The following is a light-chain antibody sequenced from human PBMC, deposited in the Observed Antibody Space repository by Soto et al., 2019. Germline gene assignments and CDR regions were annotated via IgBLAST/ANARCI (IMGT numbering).Light chain of an antibody. CDR1: SGHINYA. CDR3: PTWGSGILV. Sequence: QPVLTQSPSASASLGASVKLTCTLSSGHINYAIAWHQQQSEKGPRYLMKLNSDGSHSQGDGIPDRFSGSSSGAERYLTISSLQAEDEAYYYCPTWGSGILVFGGGTKLTVL. J-gene: IGLJ2*01. CDR2: LNSDGSH. V-gene: IGLV4-69*01.